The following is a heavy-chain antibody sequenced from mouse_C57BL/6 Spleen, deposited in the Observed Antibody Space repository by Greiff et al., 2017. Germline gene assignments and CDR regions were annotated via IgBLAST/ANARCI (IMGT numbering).Heavy chain of an antibody. CDR1: GYAFSSSW. J-gene: IGHJ2*01. CDR3: ARWDYDEVFGY. Sequence: VQLQQSGPELVKPGASVKISCKASGYAFSSSWMNWVKQRPGKGLEWIGRIYPGDGDTNYNGKFKGKATLTADKSSSTAYMQLSSLTSEDSAVYFCARWDYDEVFGYWGQGTTLTVSS. D-gene: IGHD2-4*01. V-gene: IGHV1-82*01. CDR2: IYPGDGDT.